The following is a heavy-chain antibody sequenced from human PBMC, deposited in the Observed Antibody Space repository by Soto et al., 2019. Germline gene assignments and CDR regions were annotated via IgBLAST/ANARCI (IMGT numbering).Heavy chain of an antibody. D-gene: IGHD2-15*01. CDR1: GFTFSSYA. CDR2: ISSNGGST. V-gene: IGHV3-64*01. Sequence: EVQLVESGGGLVQPGGSLRLSCAASGFTFSSYAMHWVRQAPGKGLEYVSAISSNGGSTYYANSVKGRFTISRDNSKNTLYLQMGSLRAEDMAVYYCARQGSGSYYFDYWGQGTPVTVSS. CDR3: ARQGSGSYYFDY. J-gene: IGHJ4*02.